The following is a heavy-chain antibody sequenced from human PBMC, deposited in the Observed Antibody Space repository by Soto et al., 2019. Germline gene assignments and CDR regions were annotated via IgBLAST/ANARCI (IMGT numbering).Heavy chain of an antibody. Sequence: EVQLVESGGGLVKPGGSLRLSCAASGFTFSSYSMNWVRQAPGKGLEWVSSISSSSSYIYYADSVKGRFTISRDNAXXSLYLQMNSLRAEDTAVYYCARTKYGSGSYYYFDYWGQGTLVTVSS. CDR2: ISSSSSYI. CDR1: GFTFSSYS. V-gene: IGHV3-21*01. CDR3: ARTKYGSGSYYYFDY. J-gene: IGHJ4*02. D-gene: IGHD3-10*01.